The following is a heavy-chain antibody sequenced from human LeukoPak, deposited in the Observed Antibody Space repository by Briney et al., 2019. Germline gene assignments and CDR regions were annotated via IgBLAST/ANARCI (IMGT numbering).Heavy chain of an antibody. Sequence: PGGSLRLSCAASGFTFDDYGMSWVRQAPGKGLEWVSGINWNGGSTGYADSVKGRFTISRDNAKNSLYLQMISLRAEDTALYYCALHLNYDILTGYWYWGQGTLVTVSS. CDR2: INWNGGST. CDR3: ALHLNYDILTGYWY. CDR1: GFTFDDYG. J-gene: IGHJ4*02. D-gene: IGHD3-9*01. V-gene: IGHV3-20*04.